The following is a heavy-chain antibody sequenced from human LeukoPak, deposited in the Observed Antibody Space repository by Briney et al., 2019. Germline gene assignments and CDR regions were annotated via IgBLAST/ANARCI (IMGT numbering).Heavy chain of an antibody. CDR2: ISNSGHTT. CDR1: GFSFSTYS. Sequence: GGSLRLSCAASGFSFSTYSMNWDRRAPGKGLEWISYISNSGHTTYYAESVKGRFTISRGNAWNSLYLQMNSLRGEDTAVYCARRITISGLGYYMDVWGKGTTVIVSS. CDR3: ARRITISGLGYYMDV. D-gene: IGHD3-3*01. V-gene: IGHV3-48*01. J-gene: IGHJ6*04.